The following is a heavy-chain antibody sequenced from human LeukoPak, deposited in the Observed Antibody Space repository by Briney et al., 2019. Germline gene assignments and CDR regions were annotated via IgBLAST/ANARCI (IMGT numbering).Heavy chain of an antibody. CDR2: ISAYNGNT. V-gene: IGHV1-18*01. Sequence: ASVKVSCKASGYTFTSYGISWVRQAPGQGLEWMGWISAYNGNTNYAQKLQGRVTMTTDTSTSTAYMELRSLRSDDTAVYYCARDHTMVRGVILGWFDPWGQGTLVTVSS. D-gene: IGHD3-10*01. CDR3: ARDHTMVRGVILGWFDP. CDR1: GYTFTSYG. J-gene: IGHJ5*02.